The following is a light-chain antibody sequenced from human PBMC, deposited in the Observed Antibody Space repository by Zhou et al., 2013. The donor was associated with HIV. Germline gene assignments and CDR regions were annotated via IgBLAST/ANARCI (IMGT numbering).Light chain of an antibody. CDR2: GGS. J-gene: IGKJ1*01. Sequence: LTQSPATLSLFPGERATLSCRTSQGGSESSLAWYQQRPGQAPRLLIYGGSSRATGVPDRFSASASGSDFTLNIARLEPEDYAVYYCQQYGLSPQTFGQGTKVDIK. CDR1: QGGSESS. CDR3: QQYGLSPQT. V-gene: IGKV3-20*01.